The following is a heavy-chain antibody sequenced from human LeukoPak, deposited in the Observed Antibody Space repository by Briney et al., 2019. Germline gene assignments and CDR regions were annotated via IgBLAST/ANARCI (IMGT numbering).Heavy chain of an antibody. CDR3: AKAKGSGWYGPYDY. CDR2: IYYSGST. Sequence: SETLSLTCTVSGGSIRSNYWSWIRQPPGKGLEWIGYIYYSGSTDFNPSLKSRVTISVDTSKNQFSLRLSSVTAADTAIYYCAKAKGSGWYGPYDYWGQGTLVTVPS. V-gene: IGHV4-59*01. J-gene: IGHJ4*02. D-gene: IGHD6-19*01. CDR1: GGSIRSNY.